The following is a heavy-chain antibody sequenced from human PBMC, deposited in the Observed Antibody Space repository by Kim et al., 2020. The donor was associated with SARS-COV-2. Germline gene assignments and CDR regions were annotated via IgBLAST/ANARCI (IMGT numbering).Heavy chain of an antibody. CDR3: ARGGGSSWYRGPNYYYYGMDV. CDR1: GFTFSSYS. V-gene: IGHV3-48*02. D-gene: IGHD6-13*01. Sequence: GGSLRLSRAASGFTFSSYSMNWVRQAPGKGLEWVSYISSSSSTIYYADSVKGRFTISRDNAKNSLYLQMNSLRDEDTAVYYCARGGGSSWYRGPNYYYYGMDVWGQGTTVTVSS. CDR2: ISSSSSTI. J-gene: IGHJ6*02.